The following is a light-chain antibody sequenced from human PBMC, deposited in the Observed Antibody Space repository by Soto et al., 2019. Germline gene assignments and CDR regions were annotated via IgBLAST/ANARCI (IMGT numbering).Light chain of an antibody. CDR1: SNDLGFYND. CDR3: SSYTSSSTLVV. CDR2: EVS. V-gene: IGLV2-14*01. J-gene: IGLJ3*02. Sequence: QSALTQPASVSGSPGQSITISCTGTSNDLGFYNDVSWYQQHPGKAPKLMIYEVSNWPSGVSNRFSGSKSGNTASLTISGLQAEDESDYYCSSYTSSSTLVVFGGGTKLTVL.